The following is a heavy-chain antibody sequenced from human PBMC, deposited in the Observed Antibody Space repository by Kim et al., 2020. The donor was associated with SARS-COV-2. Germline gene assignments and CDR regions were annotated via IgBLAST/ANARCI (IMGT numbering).Heavy chain of an antibody. V-gene: IGHV5-51*01. CDR2: IYPGDSDT. CDR1: GYSFTSYW. CDR3: ARRGSAYCGADCYSHFDY. D-gene: IGHD2-21*02. J-gene: IGHJ4*02. Sequence: GESLKISCKGSGYSFTSYWIGWVRQMPGKGLEWMGIIYPGDSDTRYSPSFQGQVTISADKSVSTAYLQWSSLKASDTAMYYCARRGSAYCGADCYSHFDYWGQGTLVTVSS.